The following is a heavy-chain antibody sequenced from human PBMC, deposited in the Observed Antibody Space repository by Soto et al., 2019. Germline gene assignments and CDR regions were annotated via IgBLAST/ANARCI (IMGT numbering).Heavy chain of an antibody. D-gene: IGHD6-13*01. CDR1: GGSVRSGSYY. J-gene: IGHJ5*02. CDR3: ARNGYSSSWYWFDP. V-gene: IGHV4-61*01. Sequence: SETLSLTCTVSGGSVRSGSYYWSWIRQPPGKGLEWIGYIYYSGSTNYNPSLKSRVTISVDTSKNQFSLKLSSVTAADTAVYYCARNGYSSSWYWFDPWGQGTLVTVSS. CDR2: IYYSGST.